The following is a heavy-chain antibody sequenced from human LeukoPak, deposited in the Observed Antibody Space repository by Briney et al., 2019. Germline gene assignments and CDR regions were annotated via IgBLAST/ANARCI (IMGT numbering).Heavy chain of an antibody. V-gene: IGHV3-23*01. CDR3: AKPLRGYDAFDI. J-gene: IGHJ3*02. D-gene: IGHD5-12*01. Sequence: GGSLRLSCAASGFTFSSYAMSWVRQAPGKGLEWVSAISGSGGSTYYADSVKGRFTISRDNSKNTLYLQLNSLRAEDTAVYYCAKPLRGYDAFDIWGQGTMVTVSS. CDR1: GFTFSSYA. CDR2: ISGSGGST.